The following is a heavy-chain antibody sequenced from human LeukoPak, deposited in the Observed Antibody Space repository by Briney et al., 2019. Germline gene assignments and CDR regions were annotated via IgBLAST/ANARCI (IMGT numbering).Heavy chain of an antibody. J-gene: IGHJ3*02. V-gene: IGHV1-18*01. CDR3: ARRRSSGDAFGI. Sequence: ASVKVSCKASGYTFTSYGISWVRQAPGQGLEWMGWISAYNGNTNYAQKLQGRVTMTTDTSTSTAYMELRSLRFDDTAVYYCARRRSSGDAFGIWGQGTMVTVSS. CDR1: GYTFTSYG. D-gene: IGHD3-22*01. CDR2: ISAYNGNT.